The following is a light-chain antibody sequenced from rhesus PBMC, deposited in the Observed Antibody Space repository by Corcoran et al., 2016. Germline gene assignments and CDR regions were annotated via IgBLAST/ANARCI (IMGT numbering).Light chain of an antibody. J-gene: IGKJ3*01. Sequence: DIQMTQSPSSLSASVGYRVTITCRASQGIISYLNWYQQKPGKAPNLLFHYANRLESGGPARFSGSGSGTEFTLTISSLQPDDVATYYYQKYNSLPFTFGPGTKLDIK. CDR2: YAN. CDR1: QGIISY. CDR3: QKYNSLPFT. V-gene: IGKV1-32*01.